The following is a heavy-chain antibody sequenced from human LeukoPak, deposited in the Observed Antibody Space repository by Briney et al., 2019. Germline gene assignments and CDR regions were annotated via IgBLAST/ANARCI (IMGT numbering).Heavy chain of an antibody. CDR1: GFTFSSYG. J-gene: IGHJ4*02. CDR3: ARGGVATNTGIDY. D-gene: IGHD5-12*01. CDR2: IWYDGSNK. Sequence: GGSLRLSCAASGFTFSSYGMHWVRQAPGKGLEWVAVIWYDGSNKYYADSVKGRFTISRDNSKNTLYLQMNSLRAEDTAVYYCARGGVATNTGIDYWGQGTLVTVSS. V-gene: IGHV3-33*08.